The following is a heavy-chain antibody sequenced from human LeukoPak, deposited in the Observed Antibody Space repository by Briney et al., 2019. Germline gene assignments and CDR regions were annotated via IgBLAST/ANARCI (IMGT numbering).Heavy chain of an antibody. CDR2: INPNSGGT. V-gene: IGHV1-2*02. CDR3: ARVRYGSGSYYRFFDY. J-gene: IGHJ4*02. Sequence: ASVKVSCKASGYTFTGYYMHWVRQAPGQGLEWMGWINPNSGGTNYAQKFQGRVTMTRDTSIGTAYMELSRLRSDDTAVYYCARVRYGSGSYYRFFDYWGQGTLVTVSS. CDR1: GYTFTGYY. D-gene: IGHD3-10*01.